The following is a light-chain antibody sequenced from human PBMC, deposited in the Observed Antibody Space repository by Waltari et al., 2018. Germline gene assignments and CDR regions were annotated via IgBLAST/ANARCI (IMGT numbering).Light chain of an antibody. J-gene: IGLJ2*01. CDR1: NLGSKS. V-gene: IGLV3-21*02. CDR3: QVWDSSSDHPVL. Sequence: SYELTQPPSVSVSPGQLARINCGGDNLGSKSVPWYHQKPAHAPLLVIYDDSERPSGIPERFSGSKSGNTATLTISGVEAGDEADYYCQVWDSSSDHPVLFGGGTRLTVL. CDR2: DDS.